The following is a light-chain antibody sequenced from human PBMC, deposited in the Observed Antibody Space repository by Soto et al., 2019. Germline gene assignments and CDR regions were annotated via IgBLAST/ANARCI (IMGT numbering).Light chain of an antibody. Sequence: EVVLTQSPATLSLSPGERATLSCRASQSVGSFLAWYQQKPGQAPRLLFYDTSNRATGIPARFSGSGSGTDFTLTISSLEPEDFAVYYCQQRNSWPLTFGGGTKVEIK. V-gene: IGKV3-11*01. CDR3: QQRNSWPLT. CDR2: DTS. CDR1: QSVGSF. J-gene: IGKJ4*01.